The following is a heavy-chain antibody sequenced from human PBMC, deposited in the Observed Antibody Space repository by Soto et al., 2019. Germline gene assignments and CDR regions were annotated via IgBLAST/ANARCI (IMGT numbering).Heavy chain of an antibody. CDR3: ARDISGGLNLFYP. CDR2: IYSGGST. D-gene: IGHD5-12*01. CDR1: GFTVSSNY. J-gene: IGHJ5*02. Sequence: GWSMRLCCAASGFTVSSNYMSWVRQAPGKGLEWVSVIYSGGSTYYADSVKGRFTISRDNSKNTLYLQMNSLRAEDTAVYYCARDISGGLNLFYPSGQGTLVTVSS. V-gene: IGHV3-53*01.